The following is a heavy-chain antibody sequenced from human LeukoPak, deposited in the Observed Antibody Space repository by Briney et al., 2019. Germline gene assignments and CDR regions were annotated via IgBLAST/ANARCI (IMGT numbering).Heavy chain of an antibody. V-gene: IGHV3-30-3*01. Sequence: GGSLRLSCAASGFTFSSYAMHWVRQAPGKGLEWVAVMSYDGSNKFYADSVEGRFTISRDNSKNTLYLQMNSLRTEDTAVYYCAREAVPAASNWFDPWGQGTLVTVSS. D-gene: IGHD2-2*01. CDR1: GFTFSSYA. CDR2: MSYDGSNK. J-gene: IGHJ5*02. CDR3: AREAVPAASNWFDP.